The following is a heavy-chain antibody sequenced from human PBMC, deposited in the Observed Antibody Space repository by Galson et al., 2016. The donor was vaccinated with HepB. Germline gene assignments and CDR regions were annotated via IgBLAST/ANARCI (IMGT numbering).Heavy chain of an antibody. CDR1: GFTFSDFA. CDR3: VKDGYSGSCDY. D-gene: IGHD1-26*01. J-gene: IGHJ4*02. Sequence: SLRLSCAASGFTFSDFAIPWVRQAPGKGLEYVAGISSNGDTTYFADSVKGRFTISRDNSKNTVYLQLSSLRVDDTAVYYCVKDGYSGSCDYWGQGTLVTVSS. CDR2: ISSNGDTT. V-gene: IGHV3-64D*06.